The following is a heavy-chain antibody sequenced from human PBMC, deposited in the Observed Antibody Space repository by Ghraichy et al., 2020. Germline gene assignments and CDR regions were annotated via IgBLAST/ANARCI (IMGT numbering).Heavy chain of an antibody. D-gene: IGHD3-9*01. J-gene: IGHJ4*02. CDR2: IYYSGST. Sequence: SETLSLTCTVSGCSISSSSYSWGWIRQPPGKGLEWIGSIYYSGSTYYNPSLKSRVTISVDTSKNQFSLKLSSVTAADTAVYYCASLFGFDLLDGTTDYWGQGTLVTSPQ. CDR3: ASLFGFDLLDGTTDY. CDR1: GCSISSSSYS. V-gene: IGHV4-39*01.